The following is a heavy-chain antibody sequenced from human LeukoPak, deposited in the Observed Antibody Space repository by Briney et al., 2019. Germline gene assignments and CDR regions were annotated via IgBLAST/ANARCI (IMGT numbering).Heavy chain of an antibody. CDR2: ISSSSYI. CDR1: GFTFSSYS. J-gene: IGHJ6*03. V-gene: IGHV3-21*01. D-gene: IGHD2-2*01. CDR3: AWYCSSTSCSTTNYYYYMDV. Sequence: GGSLRLSCAASGFTFSSYSMNWVRQAPGKGLEWVSSISSSSYIYYADSVKGRFTISRDNAKNSLYLQMNSLRAEDTAVYYCAWYCSSTSCSTTNYYYYMDVWGKGTTVTVSS.